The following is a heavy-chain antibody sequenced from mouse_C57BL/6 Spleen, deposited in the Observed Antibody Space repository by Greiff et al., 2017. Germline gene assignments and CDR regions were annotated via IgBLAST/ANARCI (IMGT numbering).Heavy chain of an antibody. D-gene: IGHD1-1*01. CDR1: GYTFTSYW. J-gene: IGHJ2*01. CDR2: IDPSDSDT. CDR3: SREPVVAPYCDY. V-gene: IGHV1-52*01. Sequence: VQLQQPGAELVRPGSSVKLSCKASGYTFTSYWMHWVKQRPIQGLEWIGNIDPSDSDTHYNQKFKDKATLTVDKSSSTAYMQLSSLTSEDAAVYYCSREPVVAPYCDYWGQGTTLTVSS.